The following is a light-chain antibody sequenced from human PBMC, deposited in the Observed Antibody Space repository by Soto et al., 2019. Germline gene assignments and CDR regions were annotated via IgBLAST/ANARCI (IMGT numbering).Light chain of an antibody. CDR2: EVS. Sequence: QSALTQPPSASGSFGQSVTISCTGTSSDVGGYNYVSWYQQHPGKDPKLMIYEVSERPSGVPDRSSGSKSGNTASLTVSGLQADDEADYYCSSYSGTNYHYVFGTGTKLTVL. CDR1: SSDVGGYNY. CDR3: SSYSGTNYHYV. J-gene: IGLJ1*01. V-gene: IGLV2-8*01.